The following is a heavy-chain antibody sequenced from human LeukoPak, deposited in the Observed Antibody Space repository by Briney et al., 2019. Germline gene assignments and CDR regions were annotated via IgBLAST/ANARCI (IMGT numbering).Heavy chain of an antibody. J-gene: IGHJ5*02. Sequence: PSETLSLTCAVYGGSFSGYYWSWIRKPPGKGLEWIGEINHSGSTNYNPSLKSRVTISVDTSKNQFSLKLSSVTAADTAVYYCARASWYRVRNWFDPWGQGTLVTVSS. CDR2: INHSGST. V-gene: IGHV4-34*01. D-gene: IGHD6-13*01. CDR3: ARASWYRVRNWFDP. CDR1: GGSFSGYY.